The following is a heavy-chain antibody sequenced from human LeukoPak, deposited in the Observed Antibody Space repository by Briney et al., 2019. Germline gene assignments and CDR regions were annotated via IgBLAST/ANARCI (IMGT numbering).Heavy chain of an antibody. CDR3: AKQXGYCSXGSXYFPY. D-gene: IGHD2-15*01. V-gene: IGHV3-23*01. Sequence: PGGSLRLSCAASGFTFSSSAMSWVRQAPGKGLEWVSAISNNGGYTYYADSVQGRFTISRDNSKSTLCLQMNSLRAEDTAVYYCAKQXGYCSXGSXYFPYWGQGTLVTVSS. CDR2: ISNNGGYT. CDR1: GFTFSSSA. J-gene: IGHJ4*02.